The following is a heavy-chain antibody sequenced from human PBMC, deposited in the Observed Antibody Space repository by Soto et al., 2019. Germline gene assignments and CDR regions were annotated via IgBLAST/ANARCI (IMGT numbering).Heavy chain of an antibody. CDR3: AREGCSSTSCFRAWANWFDP. D-gene: IGHD2-2*01. J-gene: IGHJ5*02. Sequence: SETLSLTCTVSGGSVSSGSYYWSWIRQPPGKGLEWIGYIYYSGSTNYNPSLKSRVTISVDTSRNQFSLKLSSVTAADTAVYYCAREGCSSTSCFRAWANWFDPWGQGTLVTVSS. CDR1: GGSVSSGSYY. V-gene: IGHV4-61*01. CDR2: IYYSGST.